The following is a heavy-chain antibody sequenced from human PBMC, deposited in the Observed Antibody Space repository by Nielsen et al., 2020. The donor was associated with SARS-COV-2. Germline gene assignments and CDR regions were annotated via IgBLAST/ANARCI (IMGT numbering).Heavy chain of an antibody. J-gene: IGHJ5*02. CDR3: ARVIPESITIFGVVTVNWFDP. V-gene: IGHV4-61*08. D-gene: IGHD3-3*01. CDR2: TYYSGST. Sequence: SETLSLTCTVSGGSISSGGYYWSWIRQHPGKGLEWIGSTYYSGSTNYNPSLNSRVTIPVDTSKNQFSLKLSSVTAADTAVYYCARVIPESITIFGVVTVNWFDPWGQGTLVTVSS. CDR1: GGSISSGGYY.